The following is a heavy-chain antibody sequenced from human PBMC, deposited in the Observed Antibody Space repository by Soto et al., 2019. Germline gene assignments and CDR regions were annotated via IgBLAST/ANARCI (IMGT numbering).Heavy chain of an antibody. CDR1: GGSISGYY. V-gene: IGHV4-59*12. Sequence: SETLSLTCTVSGGSISGYYWSWIRQPPGKGLEWIGYIHYSGTTNYNSSLKSRVTMSVDTSKNHLSLKLSSVTAAVTAVYYCARSYNTTWTSWGPWGQGTLVTVS. D-gene: IGHD1-20*01. CDR2: IHYSGTT. CDR3: ARSYNTTWTSWGP. J-gene: IGHJ5*02.